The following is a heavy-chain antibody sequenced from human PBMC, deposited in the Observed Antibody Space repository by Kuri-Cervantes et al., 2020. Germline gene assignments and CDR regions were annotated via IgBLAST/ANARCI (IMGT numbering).Heavy chain of an antibody. J-gene: IGHJ4*02. V-gene: IGHV3-74*01. D-gene: IGHD5-24*01. CDR3: ARAIDGYIDY. CDR2: INSDGSST. CDR1: GFTFSDYY. Sequence: GGSLRLSCAASGFTFSDYYMSWVRQAPGKGLVWVSRINSDGSSTSYADSVKGRFTISRDNAKNMLYLQMNSLRAEDTAVYYCARAIDGYIDYWGQGTLVTVSS.